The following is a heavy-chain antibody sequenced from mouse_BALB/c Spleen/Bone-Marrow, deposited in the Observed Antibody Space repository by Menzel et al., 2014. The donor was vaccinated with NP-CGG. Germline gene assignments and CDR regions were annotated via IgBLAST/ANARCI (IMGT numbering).Heavy chain of an antibody. CDR1: GFNIKDTY. J-gene: IGHJ3*01. CDR3: ARADGYYSWFAY. CDR2: IDPANDNT. Sequence: VQLQQPGAEFVKPGASVKLSCTASGFNIKDTYMHWVKRRPEQGLELIGRIDPANDNTKYDPEFQGKAPITADPSSNPTSLQLGRLTSENTAVYYCARADGYYSWFAYWGQGTLVTVSA. D-gene: IGHD2-3*01. V-gene: IGHV14-3*02.